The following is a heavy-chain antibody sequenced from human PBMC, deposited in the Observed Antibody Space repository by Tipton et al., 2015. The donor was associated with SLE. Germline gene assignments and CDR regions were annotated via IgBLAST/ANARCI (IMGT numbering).Heavy chain of an antibody. J-gene: IGHJ4*02. V-gene: IGHV4-59*07. Sequence: TLSLTCTVSGDSINVYYWSWVRQPPGKGLEWIGYVSYSGSTNYNPSLQSRVTISVDTSKNQFSLKLRSVTAADTAVYYCAGLPDYFDHWGQGALVTVSS. CDR1: GDSINVYY. CDR2: VSYSGST. CDR3: AGLPDYFDH.